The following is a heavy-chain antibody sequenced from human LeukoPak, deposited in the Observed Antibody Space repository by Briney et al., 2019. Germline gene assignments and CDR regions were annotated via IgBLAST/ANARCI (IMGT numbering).Heavy chain of an antibody. CDR2: IRDKANSYTT. V-gene: IGHV3-72*01. CDR3: ARERWRSGSYHDAFDV. CDR1: GFTFSDHY. D-gene: IGHD1-26*01. Sequence: GGSLRLSCAASGFTFSDHYMQWVRRAPGNGLEWVGRIRDKANSYTTEYAASVKGRFTISRDDSKSSMYLQMNSLKTEDTAVYYCARERWRSGSYHDAFDVWGQGTMVTVSS. J-gene: IGHJ3*01.